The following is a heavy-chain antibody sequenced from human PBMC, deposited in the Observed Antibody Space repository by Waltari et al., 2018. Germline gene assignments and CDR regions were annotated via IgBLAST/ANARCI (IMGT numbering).Heavy chain of an antibody. Sequence: EVQLVESGGGLVQPGGSLRLSCAASGFSCTTFDMNWVRQAPGKGLEWVSYIRSGGYTRYYADSVKGRFTISTDNAKNSLYLQMNSLTVEDTGVYYCARSRSSIWGLDYWGQGIQVTVSS. D-gene: IGHD3-16*01. J-gene: IGHJ4*02. V-gene: IGHV3-48*03. CDR3: ARSRSSIWGLDY. CDR1: GFSCTTFD. CDR2: IRSGGYTR.